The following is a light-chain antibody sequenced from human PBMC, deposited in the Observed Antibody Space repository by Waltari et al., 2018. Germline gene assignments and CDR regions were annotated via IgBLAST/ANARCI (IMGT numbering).Light chain of an antibody. CDR1: QSISSY. CDR3: QQTYSTPRT. J-gene: IGKJ1*01. CDR2: AAF. Sequence: DIQMTQSPSSLSASVGDRVTITCRASQSISSYLNWYQQKPGKAHNLLIYAAFSLQSGVPSRFSGSGSGTDFTLTISSLQPEDSAIYYCQQTYSTPRTFGQGTKVEIK. V-gene: IGKV1-39*01.